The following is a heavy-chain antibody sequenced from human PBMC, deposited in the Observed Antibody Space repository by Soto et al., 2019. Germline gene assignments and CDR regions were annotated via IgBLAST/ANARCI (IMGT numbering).Heavy chain of an antibody. V-gene: IGHV1-69*13. Sequence: SVKVSCKASGGTFSSYAISWVRQAPGQGLEWMGGIIPIFGTANYAQKFQGRVTITADESTSTAYMELSSLRSEDTAVYYCARVPYCSGGSCYLIFDYWGQGTLVTVS. D-gene: IGHD2-15*01. CDR2: IIPIFGTA. CDR1: GGTFSSYA. CDR3: ARVPYCSGGSCYLIFDY. J-gene: IGHJ4*02.